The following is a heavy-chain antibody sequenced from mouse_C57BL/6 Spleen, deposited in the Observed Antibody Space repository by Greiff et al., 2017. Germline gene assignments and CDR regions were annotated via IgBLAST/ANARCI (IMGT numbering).Heavy chain of an antibody. J-gene: IGHJ2*01. CDR3: ARGGDYSYYFDY. Sequence: QVQLQQSGAELVRPGASVKLSCKASGYTFTDYYINWVKQRPGQGLEWIARIYPGSGNTYYNEKFKGKATLTAEKSSSTAYMQLSSLTSEDSAVYFCARGGDYSYYFDYWSQGTTLTVSS. V-gene: IGHV1-76*01. CDR1: GYTFTDYY. CDR2: IYPGSGNT. D-gene: IGHD1-1*01.